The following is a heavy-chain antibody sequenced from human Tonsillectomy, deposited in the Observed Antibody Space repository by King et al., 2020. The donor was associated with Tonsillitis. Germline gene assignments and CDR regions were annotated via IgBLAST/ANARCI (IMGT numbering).Heavy chain of an antibody. CDR3: AREEEKYDSTLYFYVIGPFDY. D-gene: IGHD3-22*01. CDR2: WYHNGDT. J-gene: IGHJ4*02. CDR1: GGGIEGYY. Sequence: VQLQESGPGLVEPSETLSLTCTVSGGGIEGYYWSWIRQPAGKAPEWLGRWYHNGDTRYNPSFERRLSMSVDTSKNQFALKLTSVSAADTAVYYCAREEEKYDSTLYFYVIGPFDYWGQGAPVTVSS. V-gene: IGHV4-4*07.